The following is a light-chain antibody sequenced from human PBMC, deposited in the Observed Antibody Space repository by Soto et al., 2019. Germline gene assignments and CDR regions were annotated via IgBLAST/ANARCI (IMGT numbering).Light chain of an antibody. V-gene: IGKV3-15*01. J-gene: IGKJ1*01. CDR2: GAS. Sequence: EVVMTQSPATLSVSPGERATLSCRASQSVNANLAWYQQKPGQAPRLLIHGASNRATGIPARFSGSGFGTEFILTISSLQSEDFAVYHCQQYNTWLWTFGQGTKVEI. CDR1: QSVNAN. CDR3: QQYNTWLWT.